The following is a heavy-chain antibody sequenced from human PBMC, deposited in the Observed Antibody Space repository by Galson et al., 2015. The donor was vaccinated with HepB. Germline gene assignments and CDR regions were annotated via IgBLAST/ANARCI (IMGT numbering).Heavy chain of an antibody. CDR2: ISAYNRRT. D-gene: IGHD2-15*01. CDR3: ARGALVVGVAATLNNWFDP. CDR1: GYTFSSYS. J-gene: IGHJ5*02. V-gene: IGHV1-18*01. Sequence: SCKVSGYTFSSYSVTWVRQAPGQGLAWMGWISAYNRRTNYAQKFQGRVSMTTDTSTRTVYMELRRLRSDDTAIYYCARGALVVGVAATLNNWFDPWGQGTLVTVSS.